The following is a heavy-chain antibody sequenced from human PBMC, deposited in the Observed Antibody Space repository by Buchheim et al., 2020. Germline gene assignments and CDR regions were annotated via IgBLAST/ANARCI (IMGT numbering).Heavy chain of an antibody. D-gene: IGHD6-19*01. CDR3: AKDLVDSSGWYWVDYFYGMDV. CDR1: GFTFSSYG. J-gene: IGHJ6*02. V-gene: IGHV3-30*18. Sequence: QVQLVESGGGVVQPGRSLRLSCAASGFTFSSYGMHWVRQAPGKGLEWVAVISYDGSNKYYADSVKGRFTISRDNSKKTLYLQMNSLRAEDTAVYYCAKDLVDSSGWYWVDYFYGMDVWGQGTT. CDR2: ISYDGSNK.